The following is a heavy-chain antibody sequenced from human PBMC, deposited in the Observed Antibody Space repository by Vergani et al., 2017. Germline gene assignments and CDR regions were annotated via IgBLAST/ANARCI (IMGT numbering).Heavy chain of an antibody. CDR2: ISAYNCNP. Sequence: QVQLVQSGAEVKKPGASVKVSCKASGYTFTSYGISWVRQAPGQGLEWMGWISAYNCNPNYAQKLQGRVTMTTDTSTSTAYMELRSLRSDDTAVYYCAREEVVVAAKGGWFDPWGQGTLVTVSS. CDR3: AREEVVVAAKGGWFDP. V-gene: IGHV1-18*01. J-gene: IGHJ5*02. CDR1: GYTFTSYG. D-gene: IGHD2-15*01.